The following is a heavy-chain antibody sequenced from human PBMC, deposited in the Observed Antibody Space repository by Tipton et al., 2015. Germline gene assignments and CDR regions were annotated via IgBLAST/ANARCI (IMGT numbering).Heavy chain of an antibody. Sequence: SLRLSCAASGFTFNNYWMHWVRQTPGKGLVWVSRVNDDGSITTYADFVKGRLTISRDNSKNTLELQMSSLRAEDTAVYHCARDLDVITMVRGVPLYDHGMDVWGQGTTVTVSS. CDR2: VNDDGSIT. D-gene: IGHD3-10*01. CDR1: GFTFNNYW. CDR3: ARDLDVITMVRGVPLYDHGMDV. J-gene: IGHJ6*02. V-gene: IGHV3-74*01.